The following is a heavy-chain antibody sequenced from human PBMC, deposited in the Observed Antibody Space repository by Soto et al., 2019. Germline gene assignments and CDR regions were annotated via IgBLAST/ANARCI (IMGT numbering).Heavy chain of an antibody. CDR2: INHSGST. J-gene: IGHJ6*03. CDR1: GGSFSGYY. CDR3: VRSLMDV. V-gene: IGHV4-34*01. Sequence: SETLSLTCAVYGGSFSGYYWSWIRQPPGKGLEWIGEINHSGSTNYNPSLKSRVTISIDASKNQFSLNVISVTAADTGVYYCVRSLMDVWGKGTTVTVSS.